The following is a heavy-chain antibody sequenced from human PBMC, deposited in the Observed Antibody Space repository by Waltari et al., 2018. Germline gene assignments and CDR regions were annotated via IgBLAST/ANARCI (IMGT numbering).Heavy chain of an antibody. CDR1: GYTFTSYA. Sequence: QVQLVQSGAEVKKPGASVKVSCKASGYTFTSYAMHWVRQASGQRLEWMGWINAGNGNTKYSQKFQGRVTITRDTSASTAYMELSSLRSEDTAVYYCARGGYQFDAFDIWGQGTMVTVSS. CDR3: ARGGYQFDAFDI. J-gene: IGHJ3*02. CDR2: INAGNGNT. V-gene: IGHV1-3*01. D-gene: IGHD3-22*01.